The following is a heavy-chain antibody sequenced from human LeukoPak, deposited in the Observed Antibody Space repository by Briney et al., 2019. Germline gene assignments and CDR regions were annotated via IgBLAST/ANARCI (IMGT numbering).Heavy chain of an antibody. Sequence: PGRSLRLSCAASGFTFSSLGMHWVRQAPGKGLEWVAVIWYDGSNKYYADSVKGRFTISRDNSKNTLYLQMNSLRAEDTAVYYCARLQPYFYDSSGYSDYWGQGTLVTVSS. V-gene: IGHV3-33*01. D-gene: IGHD3-22*01. CDR2: IWYDGSNK. CDR1: GFTFSSLG. CDR3: ARLQPYFYDSSGYSDY. J-gene: IGHJ4*02.